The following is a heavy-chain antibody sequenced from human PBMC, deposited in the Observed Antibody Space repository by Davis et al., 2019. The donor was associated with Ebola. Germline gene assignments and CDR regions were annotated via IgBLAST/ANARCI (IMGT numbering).Heavy chain of an antibody. Sequence: GESLKISCAASGFTFSSYELNWVRQAPGKGLEWVSYISSSGNTIYYADSVKGRFTISRDNAKNSLYLQMNSLRAEDTAVYYCARANNNWNMFDPWGQGTLVTVSS. J-gene: IGHJ5*02. CDR3: ARANNNWNMFDP. V-gene: IGHV3-48*03. D-gene: IGHD1/OR15-1a*01. CDR1: GFTFSSYE. CDR2: ISSSGNTI.